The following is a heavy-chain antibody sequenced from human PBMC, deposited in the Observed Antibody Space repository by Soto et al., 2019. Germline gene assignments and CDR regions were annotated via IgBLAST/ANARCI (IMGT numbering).Heavy chain of an antibody. Sequence: QVQLVESGGGVVQPGRSLRLSCAASGFTFSSYGMHWVRQGPGKGLEWVAMISYDGSDKYYADSVKGRFTISGDNSKNTLFLQMNALTGEDTALYYCAKDNPAVDYWGQGALVTVSS. J-gene: IGHJ4*02. CDR2: ISYDGSDK. CDR1: GFTFSSYG. CDR3: AKDNPAVDY. V-gene: IGHV3-30*18.